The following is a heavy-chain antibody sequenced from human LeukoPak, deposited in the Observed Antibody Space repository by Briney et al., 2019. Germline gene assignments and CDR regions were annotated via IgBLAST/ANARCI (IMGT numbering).Heavy chain of an antibody. D-gene: IGHD2-2*01. CDR2: ISTYNANT. V-gene: IGHV1-18*01. CDR3: ASPAKGAFFYYYINV. J-gene: IGHJ6*03. CDR1: GFTYPNYA. Sequence: ASVTVSCTTSGFTYPNYAITWVRQAPGQGLEWMGWISTYNANTQYPQKFQGRVTLTTETATNTAYMDLRSLRSDDTAVYYCASPAKGAFFYYYINVWGKGTSVTVSS.